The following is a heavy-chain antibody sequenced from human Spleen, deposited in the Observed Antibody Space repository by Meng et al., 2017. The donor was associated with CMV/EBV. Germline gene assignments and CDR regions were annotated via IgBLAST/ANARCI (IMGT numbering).Heavy chain of an antibody. CDR2: INSDGST. CDR1: GFTFSSYG. D-gene: IGHD3-10*01. CDR3: ARAPYYGSGSSHWFDP. J-gene: IGHJ5*02. V-gene: IGHV3-74*01. Sequence: GESLKISCEGAGFTFSSYGMHWARQAPGKGPVWVSRINSDGSTSYADSVKGRLTISRDNAKNTLHLQMNSLRVEDTAVYYCARAPYYGSGSSHWFDPWGQGTLVTVSS.